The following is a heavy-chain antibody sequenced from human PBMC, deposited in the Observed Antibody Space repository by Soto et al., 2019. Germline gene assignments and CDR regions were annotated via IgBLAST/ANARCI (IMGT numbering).Heavy chain of an antibody. V-gene: IGHV2-5*02. CDR1: GFSLSTSGVG. D-gene: IGHD3-16*01. J-gene: IGHJ4*02. Sequence: QITLKESGPTLVKPTQTLTLTCTFSGFSLSTSGVGVGWIRQPPGKALEWLGLIYWDDDNRYSPSLKSRLTITKDTSKNQVVLTMTNMDPVDTATYYCTHTLDDVWGSQRSFDYWGQGHLVTVSS. CDR3: THTLDDVWGSQRSFDY. CDR2: IYWDDDN.